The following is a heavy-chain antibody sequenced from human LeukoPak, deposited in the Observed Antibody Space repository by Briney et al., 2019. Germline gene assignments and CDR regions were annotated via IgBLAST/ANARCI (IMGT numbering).Heavy chain of an antibody. D-gene: IGHD7-27*01. CDR1: GYTFTSYY. V-gene: IGHV1-18*03. CDR2: ISAYNGNT. Sequence: ASVKVSCKASGYTFTSYYMHWVRQAPGQGLEWMGWISAYNGNTNYAQKLQGRVTMTTDTSTSTAYMELRGLRSDDMAVYYCARAEKPNWGNYYYYCMDVWGKGTTVTVSS. J-gene: IGHJ6*03. CDR3: ARAEKPNWGNYYYYCMDV.